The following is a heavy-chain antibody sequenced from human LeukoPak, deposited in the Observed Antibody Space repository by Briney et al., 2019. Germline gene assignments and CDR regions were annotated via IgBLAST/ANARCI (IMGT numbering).Heavy chain of an antibody. D-gene: IGHD3-22*01. CDR3: ARHKYGNYYDSSGYHFDY. CDR2: IYYSGST. Sequence: SETLSLTCTVSGASISSSSYYWGSIRQPPGKGLEWIGSIYYSGSTYYNPSLKSRVTISVDTSKSQFSLKLSSVTAADTAVFYCARHKYGNYYDSSGYHFDYWGQGTLVTVSS. CDR1: GASISSSSYY. V-gene: IGHV4-39*01. J-gene: IGHJ4*02.